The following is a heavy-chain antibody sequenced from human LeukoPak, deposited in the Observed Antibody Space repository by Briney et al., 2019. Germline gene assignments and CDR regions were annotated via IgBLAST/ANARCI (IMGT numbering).Heavy chain of an antibody. D-gene: IGHD3-10*01. CDR1: GFTFSSYG. CDR3: ARDLVGYGSGKVAYYYYGMDV. J-gene: IGHJ6*02. CDR2: IWYDGSNK. V-gene: IGHV3-33*01. Sequence: GGFLRLSCAASGFTFSSYGMHWVRQAPGKGLEWVAVIWYDGSNKYYADSVKGRFTISRDNSKNTLYLQMNSLRAEDTAVYYCARDLVGYGSGKVAYYYYGMDVWGQGTTVTVSS.